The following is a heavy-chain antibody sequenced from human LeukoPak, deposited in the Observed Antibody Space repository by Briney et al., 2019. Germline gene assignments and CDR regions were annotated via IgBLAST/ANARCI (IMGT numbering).Heavy chain of an antibody. CDR1: GFTFSSYN. J-gene: IGHJ3*02. V-gene: IGHV3-21*01. CDR3: ARTTPFQIYDILAGSRHDAFDI. D-gene: IGHD3-9*01. Sequence: GGSLRLSCAASGFTFSSYNMNWVRQAPGKGLEWVSSISGSSSYIYYADSVKGRFTISRDNAKNSLYLQMNSLRAEDTAVYYCARTTPFQIYDILAGSRHDAFDIWGQGTMVTVSS. CDR2: ISGSSSYI.